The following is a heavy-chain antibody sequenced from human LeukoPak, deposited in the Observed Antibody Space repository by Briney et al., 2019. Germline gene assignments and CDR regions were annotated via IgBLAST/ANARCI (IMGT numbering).Heavy chain of an antibody. V-gene: IGHV3-23*01. CDR2: ISGSGGST. Sequence: GGTLRLSCAASGFTFSSYGMSWVRQAPGKGPEWVSAISGSGGSTYYADSVKGRFTISRDNSKNTLYLQMNSLRAEDTAVYYCAKSVLLWFRESFNSHWGQGTLVTVSS. CDR3: AKSVLLWFRESFNSH. J-gene: IGHJ4*02. CDR1: GFTFSSYG. D-gene: IGHD3-10*01.